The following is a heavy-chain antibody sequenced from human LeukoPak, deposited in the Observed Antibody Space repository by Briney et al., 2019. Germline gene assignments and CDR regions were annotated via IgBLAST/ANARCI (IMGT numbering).Heavy chain of an antibody. J-gene: IGHJ6*02. D-gene: IGHD3-10*01. CDR2: ISWNSGSI. V-gene: IGHV3-9*01. Sequence: PGRSLRLSCAASGFTFDDYAMHWVRQAPGKGLEWVSGISWNSGSIGYADSVKGRFTISRDNAKNSLYLQMNSLRAEDTALYYCAKVAKVRGTIYCYYGMDVWGQGTTVTVSS. CDR3: AKVAKVRGTIYCYYGMDV. CDR1: GFTFDDYA.